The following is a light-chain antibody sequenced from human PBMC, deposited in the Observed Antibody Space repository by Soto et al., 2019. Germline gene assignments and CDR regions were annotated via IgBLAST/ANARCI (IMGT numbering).Light chain of an antibody. V-gene: IGKV1-5*01. CDR2: DAS. Sequence: DIQMTQSPSTLSASVGDRVTITCQASQNINYWLAWYQQKLGSPPKLLIYDASNLGHGVPSRFSGGGSGTHFTFHISSLRPDDVATYYCQQYSGPRTFGQGTKGEI. J-gene: IGKJ1*01. CDR3: QQYSGPRT. CDR1: QNINYW.